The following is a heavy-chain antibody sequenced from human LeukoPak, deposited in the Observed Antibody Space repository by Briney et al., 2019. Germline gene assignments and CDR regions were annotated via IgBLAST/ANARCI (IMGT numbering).Heavy chain of an antibody. D-gene: IGHD5-12*01. V-gene: IGHV4-59*01. J-gene: IGHJ6*02. Sequence: SETLSLTCTVSGGSISSCYWSWIRQPSGKGLEWIGYIYDSGSTNYNPSLKSRVTISVDTSKNQFSLKLSSVTAADTAVYYCARGGSGYDSFYYYGMDVWGQGTTVTVSS. CDR2: IYDSGST. CDR1: GGSISSCY. CDR3: ARGGSGYDSFYYYGMDV.